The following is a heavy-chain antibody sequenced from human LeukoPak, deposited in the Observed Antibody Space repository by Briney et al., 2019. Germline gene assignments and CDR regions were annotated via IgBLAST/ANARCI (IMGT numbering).Heavy chain of an antibody. CDR3: ARRHDSSGGFDY. V-gene: IGHV3-7*01. J-gene: IGHJ4*02. Sequence: GESLRLSCAASGFTFSSYWMSWVRQTLGKGLEWVAIIKQDGSEKYYVDSVKGRFTISRDNAKNSLYLQMNSLRVEDTAVYYCARRHDSSGGFDYWDQGTLLTVSS. D-gene: IGHD3-22*01. CDR1: GFTFSSYW. CDR2: IKQDGSEK.